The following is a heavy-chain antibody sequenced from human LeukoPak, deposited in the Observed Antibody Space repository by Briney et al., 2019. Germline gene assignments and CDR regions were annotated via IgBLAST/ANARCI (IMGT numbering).Heavy chain of an antibody. CDR1: GFSLSTSGVG. V-gene: IGHV2-5*01. CDR2: IYWNDDK. CDR3: AHSPLTVPHYYDSSGYYTPFDY. J-gene: IGHJ4*02. D-gene: IGHD3-22*01. Sequence: SGPTLVNPTHTLTLTCTFSGFSLSTSGVGVGWIRQPPGKALEWLALIYWNDDKRYSPSLKSRLTITKDTSKNQVVLTMTNMDPVDTATYYCAHSPLTVPHYYDSSGYYTPFDYWGQGTLVTVSS.